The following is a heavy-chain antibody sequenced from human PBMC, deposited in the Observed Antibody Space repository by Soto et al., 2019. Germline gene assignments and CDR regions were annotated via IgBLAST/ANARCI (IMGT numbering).Heavy chain of an antibody. CDR3: AKDAVSGDGIWLLDS. V-gene: IGHV3-23*01. D-gene: IGHD4-17*01. Sequence: GGSLRLSCAASGFTFTNYAMTWARQAPGKGLEWVSSLLRSGSTTYYADSVKGRFTISSDISANSLYLQMDSLRAEDTAVYYCAKDAVSGDGIWLLDSWGQGTVVTVS. CDR1: GFTFTNYA. CDR2: LLRSGSTT. J-gene: IGHJ4*02.